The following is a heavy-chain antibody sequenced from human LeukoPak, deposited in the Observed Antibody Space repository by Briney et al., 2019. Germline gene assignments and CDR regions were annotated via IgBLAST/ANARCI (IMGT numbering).Heavy chain of an antibody. J-gene: IGHJ4*02. V-gene: IGHV3-7*04. CDR2: IKLDGSEE. Sequence: PGGSLRLSCAASGFSFSTFWMTWVRQAPGKGLEWVANIKLDGSEEYYVDSVKGRFTISRDNGKNSLYLQMSSLRAEDTAVYYCSRGLHNFDYRGQGTLVTVSS. CDR3: SRGLHNFDY. CDR1: GFSFSTFW.